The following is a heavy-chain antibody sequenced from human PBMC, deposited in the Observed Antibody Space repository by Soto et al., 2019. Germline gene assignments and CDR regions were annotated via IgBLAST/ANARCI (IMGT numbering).Heavy chain of an antibody. V-gene: IGHV3-23*01. Sequence: GGSLRLSCAASGFTFSSHAMTWVRQAPGTGLEWVSSISGTGGSIYYAESVKGRFTISRDNSKNTLYLQMSSLRAEETGVYYCARVRFGVPPPYYFDYWGPGTLVTVSS. CDR1: GFTFSSHA. J-gene: IGHJ4*02. CDR3: ARVRFGVPPPYYFDY. D-gene: IGHD3-10*01. CDR2: ISGTGGSI.